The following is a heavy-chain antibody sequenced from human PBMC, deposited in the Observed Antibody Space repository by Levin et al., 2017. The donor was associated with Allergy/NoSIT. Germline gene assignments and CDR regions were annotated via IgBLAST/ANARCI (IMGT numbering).Heavy chain of an antibody. CDR2: TSYDESNK. CDR3: AKDAYGIPLYYYYYNLDV. V-gene: IGHV3-30*18. CDR1: GFTFSSYG. D-gene: IGHD4-17*01. Sequence: GGSLRLSCAASGFTFSSYGMHWVRQAPGKGLEWVAVTSYDESNKFYAGSVKGRFTITRDNSKNTLYLQMNSLRAEDTAVYYCAKDAYGIPLYYYYYNLDVWGQGTTVTVSS. J-gene: IGHJ6*02.